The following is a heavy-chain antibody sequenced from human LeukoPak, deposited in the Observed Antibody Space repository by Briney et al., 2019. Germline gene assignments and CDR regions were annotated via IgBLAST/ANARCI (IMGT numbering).Heavy chain of an antibody. D-gene: IGHD6-13*01. CDR2: IYYSGST. CDR1: GGSISSSSYY. J-gene: IGHJ6*02. V-gene: IGHV4-39*07. Sequence: KASETLSLTCTVSGGSISSSSYYWGWIRQPPGKGLEWIGSIYYSGSTYYNPSLKSRVTISVDKSKNQFSLKLSSVTAADTAVYYCARVKAAAGGMDVWGQGTTVTVSS. CDR3: ARVKAAAGGMDV.